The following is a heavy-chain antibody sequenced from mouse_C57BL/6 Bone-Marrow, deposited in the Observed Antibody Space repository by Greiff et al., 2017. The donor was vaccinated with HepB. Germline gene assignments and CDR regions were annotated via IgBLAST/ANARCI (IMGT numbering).Heavy chain of an antibody. J-gene: IGHJ1*03. D-gene: IGHD2-2*01. V-gene: IGHV6-3*01. Sequence: EVKVEESGGGLVQPGGSMKLSCVASGFTFSNYWMNWVRQSPEKGLEWVAQIRLKSDNYATHYAESVKGRFTISRDDSKSSVYLQMNNLRAEDTGIYYGRYVYGYWYFDVWGTGTTVTVSS. CDR3: RYVYGYWYFDV. CDR2: IRLKSDNYAT. CDR1: GFTFSNYW.